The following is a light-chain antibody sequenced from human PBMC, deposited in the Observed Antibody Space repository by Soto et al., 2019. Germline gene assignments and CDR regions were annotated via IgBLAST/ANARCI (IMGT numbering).Light chain of an antibody. Sequence: EIVLTQSPGTLSLSPGERATLSCRASQSLSNNFLAWYQQKLGQAPRLLIFAASSRATGIPDRFSGSGSGTDFTLTISRLEPEDFAVYYCQQYVTSPKTFGQGTKVDIK. CDR3: QQYVTSPKT. J-gene: IGKJ1*01. CDR2: AAS. CDR1: QSLSNNF. V-gene: IGKV3-20*01.